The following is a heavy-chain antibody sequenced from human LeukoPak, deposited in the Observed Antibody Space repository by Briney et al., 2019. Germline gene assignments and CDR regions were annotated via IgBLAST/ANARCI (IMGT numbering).Heavy chain of an antibody. V-gene: IGHV1-3*01. J-gene: IGHJ3*02. CDR1: GYTFTSYA. CDR3: ARESTVAGAFDI. Sequence: ASVKVSCKASGYTFTSYAMHWVRQAPGQRLEWMGWINAGNGNTKYSQKFQGRVTMTRNTSISTAYMELSRLRSDDTAVYYCARESTVAGAFDIWGQGTMVTVSS. CDR2: INAGNGNT. D-gene: IGHD6-19*01.